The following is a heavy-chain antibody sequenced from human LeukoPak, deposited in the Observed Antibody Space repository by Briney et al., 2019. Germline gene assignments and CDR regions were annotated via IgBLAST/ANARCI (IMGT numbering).Heavy chain of an antibody. V-gene: IGHV3-21*04. D-gene: IGHD2-2*01. CDR2: ISSSSSYI. CDR1: GFTFSSYS. J-gene: IGHJ6*03. Sequence: GGSLRLSCAASGFTFSSYSMNWVRQAPGKGLEWVSSISSSSSYIYYADSVKGRFTISRDNAKNSLYLQMNSLRAEDTAVYYCARWYPVVVPAALYYYYYYMDVWGKGTTVTVSS. CDR3: ARWYPVVVPAALYYYYYYMDV.